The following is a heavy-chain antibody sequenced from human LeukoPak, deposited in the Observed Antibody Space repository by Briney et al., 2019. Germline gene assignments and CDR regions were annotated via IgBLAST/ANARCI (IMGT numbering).Heavy chain of an antibody. CDR2: ISAYNGNT. V-gene: IGHV1-18*04. J-gene: IGHJ4*02. CDR3: ARDFGVAAAGPKTNPSLILDY. Sequence: ASVKVSCKASGYTFTSYGISWVRQAPGQGLEWMGWISAYNGNTNYAQKLQGRVTMTTDTSTSTAYMELRSLRSDDTAVYYCARDFGVAAAGPKTNPSLILDYWGQGTLVTVSS. CDR1: GYTFTSYG. D-gene: IGHD6-13*01.